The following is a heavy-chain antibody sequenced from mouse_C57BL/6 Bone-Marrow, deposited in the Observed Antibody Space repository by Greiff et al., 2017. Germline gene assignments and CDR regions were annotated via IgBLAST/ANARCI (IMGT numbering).Heavy chain of an antibody. J-gene: IGHJ3*01. CDR3: TRGSGYYSWFAY. CDR2: ISSGGDYI. CDR1: GFTFSSYA. V-gene: IGHV5-9-1*02. D-gene: IGHD2-3*01. Sequence: EVQLVESGEGLVKPGGSLKLSCAASGFTFSSYAMSWVRQTPEKRLEWVAYISSGGDYIYYADTVKGRFTISRDNARNTLYLQMSSLKSEDTAMYYCTRGSGYYSWFAYWGQGTLVTVSA.